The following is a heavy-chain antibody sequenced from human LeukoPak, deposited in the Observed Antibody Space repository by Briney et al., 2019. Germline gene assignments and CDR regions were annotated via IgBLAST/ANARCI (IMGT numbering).Heavy chain of an antibody. Sequence: GESLKISCKGSGYRFSSNWIAWVRQMPGKGLEWMGIIYPGDSDTRYSPSFQGQVTISADKSISTAYLQWSSLKASDTAMYYCARHEPNYDFWSGYSSHNWFDPWGQGTLVTVSS. CDR2: IYPGDSDT. D-gene: IGHD3-3*01. V-gene: IGHV5-51*01. CDR3: ARHEPNYDFWSGYSSHNWFDP. J-gene: IGHJ5*02. CDR1: GYRFSSNW.